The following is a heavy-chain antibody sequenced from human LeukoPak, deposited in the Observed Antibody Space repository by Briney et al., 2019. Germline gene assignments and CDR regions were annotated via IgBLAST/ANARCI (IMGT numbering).Heavy chain of an antibody. V-gene: IGHV5-51*01. D-gene: IGHD6-19*01. CDR3: AKISLAGDYFDY. CDR2: INPRDSDT. CDR1: GYSFSAYW. J-gene: IGHJ4*02. Sequence: GESLKISCKGSGYSFSAYWIAWVRQLPGKGLEWMGIINPRDSDTRYSPSFLGQVTFSADKSINTAYVQWRSLKAPDTAMYYCAKISLAGDYFDYWGQGTLVIVSS.